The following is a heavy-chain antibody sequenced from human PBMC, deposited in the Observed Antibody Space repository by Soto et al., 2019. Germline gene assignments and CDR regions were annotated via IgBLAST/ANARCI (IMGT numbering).Heavy chain of an antibody. J-gene: IGHJ4*02. CDR1: GYTFTGYY. D-gene: IGHD6-19*01. Sequence: ASVKVSCKASGYTFTGYYMHWVRQAPGQGLEWMGWINPNSGGTNYAQKFQGWVTMTRDTSISTAYMELSRLRSDDTAVYYCARSGIAVAGSQEFDYWGQGTLVTVSS. V-gene: IGHV1-2*04. CDR3: ARSGIAVAGSQEFDY. CDR2: INPNSGGT.